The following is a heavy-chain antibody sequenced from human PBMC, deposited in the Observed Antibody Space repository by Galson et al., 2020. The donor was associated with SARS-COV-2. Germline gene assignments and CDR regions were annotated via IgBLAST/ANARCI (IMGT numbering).Heavy chain of an antibody. V-gene: IGHV3-33*01. CDR3: ARDRHCSHTICYNWIDP. CDR1: GFMFRTYG. Sequence: GGSLRLSCAASGFMFRTYGMHWVRQAPGKGLEWVAFISYDGRSQYYADSVKGRFTISRDTSENMLYLQMTSLRAEDTAIYYCARDRHCSHTICYNWIDPWGQGTLVTVSS. CDR2: ISYDGRSQ. J-gene: IGHJ5*02. D-gene: IGHD2-21*01.